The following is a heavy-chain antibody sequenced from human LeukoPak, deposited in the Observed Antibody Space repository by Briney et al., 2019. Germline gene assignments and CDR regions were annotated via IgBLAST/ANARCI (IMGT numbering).Heavy chain of an antibody. D-gene: IGHD3-22*01. CDR1: GGSTSSSSYY. CDR2: IYYSGST. J-gene: IGHJ4*02. Sequence: SETLSLTCTVSGGSTSSSSYYWGWIRQPPGRGLEWIGSIYYSGSTYYNPSLKSRVTISVDTSKNQFSLKLSSVTAADTAVYYCARHRTLYYDSSGRRGGHFDYWGQGTLVTVSS. V-gene: IGHV4-39*01. CDR3: ARHRTLYYDSSGRRGGHFDY.